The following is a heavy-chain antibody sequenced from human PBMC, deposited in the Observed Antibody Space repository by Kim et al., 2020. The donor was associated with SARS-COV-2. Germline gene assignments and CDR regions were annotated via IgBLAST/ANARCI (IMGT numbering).Heavy chain of an antibody. CDR3: ARVMIEGGSHFDY. V-gene: IGHV1-69*13. CDR2: IIPIFGTA. Sequence: SVKVSCKASGGTFSSYAISWVRQAPGQGLEWMGGIIPIFGTANYAQKFQGRVTITADESTSTAYMELSSLRSEDTAVYYCARVMIEGGSHFDYWGQGTLVTVSS. CDR1: GGTFSSYA. J-gene: IGHJ4*02. D-gene: IGHD3-22*01.